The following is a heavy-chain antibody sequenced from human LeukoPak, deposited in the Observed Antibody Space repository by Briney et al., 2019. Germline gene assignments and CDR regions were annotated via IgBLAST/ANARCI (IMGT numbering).Heavy chain of an antibody. CDR1: GYTFIGYD. D-gene: IGHD4-17*01. CDR2: INPNSGGT. J-gene: IGHJ4*02. V-gene: IGHV1-2*02. Sequence: ASVKVSCKASGYTFIGYDLHWVRQAPGQGLEWMGWINPNSGGTNYAQKFQGRVTMTRDTSISTAYMELNRLRSDDTAVYYCARDFTVFDDWGQRTLVTVSS. CDR3: ARDFTVFDD.